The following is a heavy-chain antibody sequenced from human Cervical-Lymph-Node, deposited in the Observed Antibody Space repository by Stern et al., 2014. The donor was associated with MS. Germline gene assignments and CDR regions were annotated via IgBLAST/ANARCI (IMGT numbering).Heavy chain of an antibody. Sequence: VQLEESGAEVKKPGSSVKVSCKASGGTFSSYAINWVRQAPGQGPEWMGGIIPLFGTANYAQKFQGRVTITADDSTSPAYMELSSLRSEDTAVYYCARDSRHYDASYYFDSWGQGTLVTVSS. CDR2: IIPLFGTA. J-gene: IGHJ4*02. CDR1: GGTFSSYA. V-gene: IGHV1-69*01. CDR3: ARDSRHYDASYYFDS. D-gene: IGHD3-16*01.